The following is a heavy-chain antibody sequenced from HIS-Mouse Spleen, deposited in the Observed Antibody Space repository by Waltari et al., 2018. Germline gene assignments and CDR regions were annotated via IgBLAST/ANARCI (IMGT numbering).Heavy chain of an antibody. CDR2: IYYSGST. CDR3: AREIPYSSSWYDWYFDL. CDR1: GGSISSSSYY. D-gene: IGHD6-13*01. J-gene: IGHJ2*01. V-gene: IGHV4-39*07. Sequence: QLQLQESGPGLVKPSETLSLTCTVSGGSISSSSYYWGWIRQPPGKGLRWIGIIYYSGSTYYNPSLKSRVTISVDTSKNQFSLKLSSVTAADTAVYYCAREIPYSSSWYDWYFDLWGRGTLVTVSS.